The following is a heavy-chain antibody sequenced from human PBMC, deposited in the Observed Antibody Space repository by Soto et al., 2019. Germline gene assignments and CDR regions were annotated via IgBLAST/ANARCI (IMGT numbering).Heavy chain of an antibody. V-gene: IGHV3-21*01. Sequence: GGSLRLSCAASGFTFSSYSMNWVRQAPGKGLEWVSSISSSSSYIYYADSVKGRFTISRDNAKNSLYLQMNSLRAEDTAVYYCARGGNDFWSGYFGMDVWGQGTTVTVSS. CDR2: ISSSSSYI. D-gene: IGHD3-3*01. J-gene: IGHJ6*02. CDR1: GFTFSSYS. CDR3: ARGGNDFWSGYFGMDV.